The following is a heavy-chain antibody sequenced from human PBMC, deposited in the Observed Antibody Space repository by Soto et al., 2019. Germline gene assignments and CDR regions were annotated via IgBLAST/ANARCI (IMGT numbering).Heavy chain of an antibody. V-gene: IGHV3-23*01. D-gene: IGHD4-17*01. CDR3: AKGLNGRTTHPGPYYYYYGMDV. CDR2: ISGSGGST. Sequence: EVQLLESGGGLVQPGGSLRLSCAASGFTFSSYAMSWVRQAPGKGLEWVSAISGSGGSTYYADSVKGRFTISRDNSKNTLYLQMNSLRAEDTAVYYCAKGLNGRTTHPGPYYYYYGMDVWGQGTMVTVSS. J-gene: IGHJ6*02. CDR1: GFTFSSYA.